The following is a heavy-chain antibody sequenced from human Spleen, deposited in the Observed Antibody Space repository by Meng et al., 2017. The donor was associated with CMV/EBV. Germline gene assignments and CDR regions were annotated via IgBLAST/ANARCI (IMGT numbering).Heavy chain of an antibody. D-gene: IGHD1-14*01. CDR1: GYSFTSQW. Sequence: GGSLRLSCEGRGYSFTSQWIGWVRQMPGKGLEFMGMIFPGDSDTRYSPSFQGRVTLSVDRSVNTAYLQWGSLGASDSAIYFCARHPEYFDFWGQGTLVTVSS. CDR2: IFPGDSDT. J-gene: IGHJ4*02. V-gene: IGHV5-51*01. CDR3: ARHPEYFDF.